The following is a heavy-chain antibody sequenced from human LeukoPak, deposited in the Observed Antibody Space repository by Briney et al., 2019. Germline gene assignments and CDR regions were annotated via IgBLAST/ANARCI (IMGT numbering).Heavy chain of an antibody. V-gene: IGHV4-59*08. J-gene: IGHJ6*02. CDR1: GGSISSYY. D-gene: IGHD6-13*01. CDR3: ARRIAAAGTYYYGMDV. CDR2: IYYSGST. Sequence: SGTLSLTCTVSGGSISSYYWSWIRQPPGKGLEWIGYIYYSGSTNYNPSLKSRVTISVDTSKNQFSLKLSSVTAADTAVYYCARRIAAAGTYYYGMDVWGQGTTVTVSS.